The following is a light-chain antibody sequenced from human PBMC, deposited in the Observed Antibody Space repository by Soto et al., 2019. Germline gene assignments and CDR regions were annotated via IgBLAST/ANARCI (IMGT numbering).Light chain of an antibody. CDR1: QSVSSNY. V-gene: IGKV3-20*01. J-gene: IGKJ4*01. CDR3: QQYGSSPLT. Sequence: EIVLTQSPGTLSLSPGERATLSCSASQSVSSNYINWYQQKPGQAPRRLIFGASSRATGIPERFSGSGSGTDFTLTISRLEPEDFGVYYCQQYGSSPLTFGGGTKVDIK. CDR2: GAS.